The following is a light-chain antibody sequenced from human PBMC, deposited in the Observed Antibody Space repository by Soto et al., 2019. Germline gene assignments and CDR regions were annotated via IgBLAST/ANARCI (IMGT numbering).Light chain of an antibody. CDR3: QQYNSYPWT. Sequence: DIQMTQFPSSPSASLGDRVTITCRASQSISSWLAWYQQKPGKAPKLLIYKASSLESGVPSRFSGSGSGTEFTLTISSLKNDDVATYYCQQYNSYPWTFCQGTKVDIK. CDR1: QSISSW. CDR2: KAS. J-gene: IGKJ1*01. V-gene: IGKV1-5*03.